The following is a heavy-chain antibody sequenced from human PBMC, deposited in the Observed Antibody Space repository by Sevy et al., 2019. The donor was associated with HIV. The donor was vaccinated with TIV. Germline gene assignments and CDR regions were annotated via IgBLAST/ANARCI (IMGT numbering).Heavy chain of an antibody. J-gene: IGHJ4*02. V-gene: IGHV1-46*01. CDR1: GDTFTNDY. Sequence: ASVKVSCKPSGDTFTNDYMHWVRQAPGQGLEWMGIIDPSAGNASYAEKFQGRFTMAWDTSTSTLYMDLSSLRSEDTAVYYCVRADPAQHFDSWGQGTLVTVSS. CDR2: IDPSAGNA. CDR3: VRADPAQHFDS.